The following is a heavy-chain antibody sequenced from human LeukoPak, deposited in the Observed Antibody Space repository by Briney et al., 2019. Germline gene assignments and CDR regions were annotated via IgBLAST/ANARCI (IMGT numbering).Heavy chain of an antibody. V-gene: IGHV4-34*01. CDR2: INHSGST. CDR1: GGSFSGYY. J-gene: IGHJ4*02. D-gene: IGHD3-9*01. Sequence: SETLSLTCAVYGGSFSGYYWSWIRQPPGKGLEWIGEINHSGSTNYNPSLKSRGTISVDTSKNQFSLKLSSVTAADTAVYYCARSTGYYDILTGYQPIYFDYWGQGTLVTVSS. CDR3: ARSTGYYDILTGYQPIYFDY.